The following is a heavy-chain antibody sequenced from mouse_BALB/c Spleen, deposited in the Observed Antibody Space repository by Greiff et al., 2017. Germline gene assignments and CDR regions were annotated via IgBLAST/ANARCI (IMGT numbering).Heavy chain of an antibody. V-gene: IGHV1S126*01. CDR2: IDPSDSET. J-gene: IGHJ2*01. CDR3: ARDYYGSSYEDY. Sequence: QVQLKQSGPQLVRPGASVKISCKASGYSFTSYWMHWVKQRPGQGLEWIGMIDPSDSETRLNQKFKDKATLTVDKSSSTAYMQLSSPTSEDSAVYYCARDYYGSSYEDYWGQGTTLTVSS. D-gene: IGHD1-1*01. CDR1: GYSFTSYW.